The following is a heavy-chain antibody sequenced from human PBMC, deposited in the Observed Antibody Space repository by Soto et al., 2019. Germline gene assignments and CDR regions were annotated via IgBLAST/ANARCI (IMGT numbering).Heavy chain of an antibody. CDR1: GYTFTTYD. CDR3: ARVAYYGSGSHYYYYGMDV. V-gene: IGHV1-18*01. Sequence: ASVKVSCKASGYTFTTYDISWVRQAPGQGLEWMGWISAFNGNTNYAQKLQGRVTMTTDTSTSTAYMELSSLRSDDTAVYYCARVAYYGSGSHYYYYGMDVWGQATTVTVSS. CDR2: ISAFNGNT. J-gene: IGHJ6*02. D-gene: IGHD3-10*01.